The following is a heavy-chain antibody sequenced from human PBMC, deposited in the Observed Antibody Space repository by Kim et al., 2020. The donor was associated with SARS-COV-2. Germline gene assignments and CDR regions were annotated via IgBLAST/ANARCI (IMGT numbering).Heavy chain of an antibody. D-gene: IGHD3-10*01. CDR1: GFTFRTYW. Sequence: GGSLRLSCAASGFTFRTYWMSWVRQAPGKGLEWVAKIKEDGSEKYYVDSVEGRFTISRDNAENSLYLEMNSLRAEDTAVYYCARVEGSESPYRYTAYWGQGTLVTVSS. J-gene: IGHJ4*02. V-gene: IGHV3-7*01. CDR3: ARVEGSESPYRYTAY. CDR2: IKEDGSEK.